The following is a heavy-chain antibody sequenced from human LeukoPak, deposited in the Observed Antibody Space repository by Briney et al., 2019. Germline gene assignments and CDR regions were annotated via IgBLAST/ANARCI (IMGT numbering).Heavy chain of an antibody. Sequence: SETLSLTCTVSGGSISSYYWSWIRQPAGKGLEWIGRIYTSGSTNYNPSLKSRVTMSVDTSKNQFSLKLSSVTAADTAVYYCARDDRGYYDYVWGSYRPTDAFDIWGQGTMVTVSS. CDR2: IYTSGST. CDR3: ARDDRGYYDYVWGSYRPTDAFDI. V-gene: IGHV4-4*07. D-gene: IGHD3-16*02. CDR1: GGSISSYY. J-gene: IGHJ3*02.